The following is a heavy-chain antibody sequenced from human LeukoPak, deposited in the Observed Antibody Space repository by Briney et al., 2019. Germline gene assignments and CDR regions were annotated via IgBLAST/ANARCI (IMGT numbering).Heavy chain of an antibody. CDR3: ARSVAYSRVIVVVVAAPPYYYYGMDV. J-gene: IGHJ6*02. Sequence: PSETLSLTCAVYGGSFSGYYWSWIRQPPGKGLEWIGEINHSGSTNYNPSLKSRVTISVDTSKNQFSLKLSSVTAADTAVYYCARSVAYSRVIVVVVAAPPYYYYGMDVWGQGTTVTVSS. CDR1: GGSFSGYY. V-gene: IGHV4-34*01. CDR2: INHSGST. D-gene: IGHD2-15*01.